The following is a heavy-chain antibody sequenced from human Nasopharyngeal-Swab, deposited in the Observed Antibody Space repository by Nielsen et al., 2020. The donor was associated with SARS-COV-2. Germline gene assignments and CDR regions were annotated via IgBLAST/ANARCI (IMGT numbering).Heavy chain of an antibody. CDR1: GVIFNTYG. D-gene: IGHD3-16*02. CDR3: ANDGDYIWGTYRHYFDN. J-gene: IGHJ4*02. Sequence: GGSLRLSCAGSGVIFNTYGIHWVRQAPGMGLEWVAVISHDGSNEDYADSVKGRFTISRDNSKKAVYLQMSSLRVEDTAVYYCANDGDYIWGTYRHYFDNWGQGTLVTVSS. V-gene: IGHV3-30*18. CDR2: ISHDGSNE.